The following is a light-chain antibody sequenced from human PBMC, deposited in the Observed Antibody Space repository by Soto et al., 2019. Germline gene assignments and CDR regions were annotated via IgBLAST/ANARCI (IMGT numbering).Light chain of an antibody. V-gene: IGLV2-14*01. CDR1: SSDVGTYNH. CDR3: SSHRIGCTLL. J-gene: IGLJ2*01. CDR2: DVS. Sequence: QSVLTQPASVSGSPGQSITISCTGTSSDVGTYNHVSWYQQNPGKAPKLMIYDVSNRPSGVSNLFSGSKSGNTASLTISGFQAEDEAEYYCSSHRIGCTLLFGGGTKLTVL.